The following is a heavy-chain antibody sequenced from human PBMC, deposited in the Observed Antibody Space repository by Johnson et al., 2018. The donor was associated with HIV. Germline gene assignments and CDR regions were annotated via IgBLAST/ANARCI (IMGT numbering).Heavy chain of an antibody. V-gene: IGHV3-66*01. Sequence: MQLVESGGGLVQPGGSLRLSCAASGFTVSSNYMSWVRQAPGKGLEWVSVIYSGGSTYYADSVKGRFSISRDNSKNTLYLQMNSLRAEDTAVYYCARDDGGGGDAFDIWGQGTMVTVSS. CDR3: ARDDGGGGDAFDI. CDR2: IYSGGST. CDR1: GFTVSSNY. D-gene: IGHD2-15*01. J-gene: IGHJ3*02.